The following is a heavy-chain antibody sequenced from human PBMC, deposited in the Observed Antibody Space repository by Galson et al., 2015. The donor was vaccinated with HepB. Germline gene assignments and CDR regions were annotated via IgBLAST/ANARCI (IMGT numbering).Heavy chain of an antibody. Sequence: CAIFGDSVSSNSAAWNWIRQSPSRGLEWLGRTYYRFKWYNDYAVSVKSRITINPDTSKNQFALQLNSVTPEDTAVYYCAREGAIAVANGFDYWGQGTLVTVSS. CDR2: TYYRFKWYN. V-gene: IGHV6-1*01. D-gene: IGHD6-19*01. J-gene: IGHJ4*01. CDR1: GDSVSSNSAA. CDR3: AREGAIAVANGFDY.